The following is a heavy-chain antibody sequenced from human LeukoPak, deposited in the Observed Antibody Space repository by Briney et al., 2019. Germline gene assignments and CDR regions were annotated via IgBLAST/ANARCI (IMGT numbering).Heavy chain of an antibody. V-gene: IGHV4-34*01. CDR1: GGSISGYY. CDR2: INHSGST. Sequence: SETLSLTCTVSGGSISGYYWSWIRQPPGKGLEWIGEINHSGSTNYNPSLKSRVTISVDTSKNQFSLKLSSVTAADTAVYYCAGGTPRYWGQGTLVTVSS. CDR3: AGGTPRY. J-gene: IGHJ4*02.